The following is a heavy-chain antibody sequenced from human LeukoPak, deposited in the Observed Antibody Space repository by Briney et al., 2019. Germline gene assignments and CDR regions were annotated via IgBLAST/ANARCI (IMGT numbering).Heavy chain of an antibody. CDR2: IYSGGST. J-gene: IGHJ4*02. CDR1: GFTVSSNY. CDR3: ARVRRGYSYGYVDY. D-gene: IGHD5-18*01. V-gene: IGHV3-66*01. Sequence: GGSLRLSCAASGFTVSSNYMSWVRQAPGKGLEWVSVIYSGGSTYYADSVKGRFTISRDNSKSTLYLQMNSLRTEDTAVYYCARVRRGYSYGYVDYWGQGTLVTVSS.